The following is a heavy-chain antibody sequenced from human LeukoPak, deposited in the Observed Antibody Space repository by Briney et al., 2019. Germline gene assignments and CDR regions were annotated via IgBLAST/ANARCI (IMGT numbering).Heavy chain of an antibody. CDR3: ARRVSGYLTKRYYFDY. CDR1: GFTVSRTY. J-gene: IGHJ4*02. V-gene: IGHV4-39*01. Sequence: GSLRLSCAASGFTVSRTYMSWVRQAPGKGLEWIGSIYYSGSTYYNPSLKSRVTISVDTSKNQFSLKLSSVTAADTAVYYCARRVSGYLTKRYYFDYWGQGTLVTVSS. D-gene: IGHD3-10*01. CDR2: IYYSGST.